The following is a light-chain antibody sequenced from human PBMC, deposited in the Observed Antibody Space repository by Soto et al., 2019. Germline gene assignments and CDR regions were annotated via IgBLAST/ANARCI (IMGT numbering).Light chain of an antibody. CDR1: SSNIGSNY. V-gene: IGLV1-51*01. CDR2: DNN. Sequence: QSVLTQPPSVSAAPGQKVTISCSGSSSNIGSNYVSWYQQLPGTAPKLLIYDNNKRPSGIPDRFSGSKSGTSATLGITGVQTGDEADYYCGTWDGSLSAVVFGGGTKLTVL. J-gene: IGLJ2*01. CDR3: GTWDGSLSAVV.